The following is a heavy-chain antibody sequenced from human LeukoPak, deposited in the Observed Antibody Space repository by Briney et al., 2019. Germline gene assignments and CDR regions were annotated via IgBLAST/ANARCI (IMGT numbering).Heavy chain of an antibody. V-gene: IGHV4-61*02. D-gene: IGHD4-17*01. CDR2: IYTSGST. Sequence: TSETLSLTCTVSGGSISSGSYYWSWIRQPAGKGLEWIGRIYTSGSTNYNPSLKSRVTISVDTSKNQFSLKLSSVTAADTAVYYCARGRYHDYGDPNWFDPWGQGTLVTASS. CDR3: ARGRYHDYGDPNWFDP. CDR1: GGSISSGSYY. J-gene: IGHJ5*02.